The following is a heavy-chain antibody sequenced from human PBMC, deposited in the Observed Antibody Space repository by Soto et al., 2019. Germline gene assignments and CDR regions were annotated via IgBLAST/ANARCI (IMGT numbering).Heavy chain of an antibody. V-gene: IGHV4-59*08. CDR3: ARRYSSAFDI. J-gene: IGHJ3*02. D-gene: IGHD6-13*01. Sequence: SETLSLTCTVSGGSISSYYWSWIRQPPGKGLEWIGYIYYSGSTNYNPSLKSRVTISVDTSKNQFSLKLSSVTAADTAVYYCARRYSSAFDIWGQGTMVTXSS. CDR1: GGSISSYY. CDR2: IYYSGST.